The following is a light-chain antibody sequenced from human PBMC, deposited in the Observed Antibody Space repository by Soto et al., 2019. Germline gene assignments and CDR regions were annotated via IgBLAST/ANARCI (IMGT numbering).Light chain of an antibody. Sequence: DIQMTQSPSTLSASIGDRVIITCRASQSISYWLAWYQPKPGEAPKLLISDASSLESGVPSRFSGSASGTEFILTISSLRPDDFATYYCQQYKTYSTFGQGTKVDIK. CDR2: DAS. CDR3: QQYKTYST. J-gene: IGKJ1*01. CDR1: QSISYW. V-gene: IGKV1-5*01.